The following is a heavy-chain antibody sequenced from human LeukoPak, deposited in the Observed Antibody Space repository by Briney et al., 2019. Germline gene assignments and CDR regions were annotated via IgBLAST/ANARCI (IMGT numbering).Heavy chain of an antibody. V-gene: IGHV1-46*01. Sequence: ASVKVSCKASGYTFISYYIHWVRQAPGQGLEWMGLINPTGGATSYAQKFQARVTVTTDTSTGTVNMQLSGLRSDDTAVYYCARGPGAVAGTLSEFRRPDRWWGGGEAQNEDYYYYYYMDVWGKGTTVTVSS. CDR1: GYTFISYY. D-gene: IGHD6-19*01. J-gene: IGHJ6*03. CDR2: INPTGGAT. CDR3: ARGPGAVAGTLSEFRRPDRWWGGGEAQNEDYYYYYYMDV.